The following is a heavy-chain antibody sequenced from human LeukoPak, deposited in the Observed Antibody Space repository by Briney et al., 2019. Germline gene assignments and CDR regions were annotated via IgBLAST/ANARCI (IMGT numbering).Heavy chain of an antibody. V-gene: IGHV3-48*03. CDR1: GFTFSSYE. D-gene: IGHD1-14*01. CDR3: ARVTGGPDY. J-gene: IGHJ4*02. Sequence: GGSLRLSCAASGFTFSSYEMNWVRQTPGEVLEWVSYISSSGTTTYYADSVKGRFTISRDNAKNSLYLQMNSLRAEDTTLYCCARVTGGPDYWGQGALVTVSS. CDR2: ISSSGTTT.